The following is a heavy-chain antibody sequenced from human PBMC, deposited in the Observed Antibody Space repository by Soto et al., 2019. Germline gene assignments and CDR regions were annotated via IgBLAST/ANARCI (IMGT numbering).Heavy chain of an antibody. CDR1: GGTFSSYA. CDR2: IIPIFGTA. D-gene: IGHD6-13*01. Sequence: SVKVSCKASGGTFSSYAISWVRQAPGQGLEWMGGIIPIFGTANYAQKFQGRVTITADESTSTAYMELSSLRSEDTAVYYCARDQIAAAAPDYYYYGMDVWGQGTTVTVSS. CDR3: ARDQIAAAAPDYYYYGMDV. V-gene: IGHV1-69*13. J-gene: IGHJ6*02.